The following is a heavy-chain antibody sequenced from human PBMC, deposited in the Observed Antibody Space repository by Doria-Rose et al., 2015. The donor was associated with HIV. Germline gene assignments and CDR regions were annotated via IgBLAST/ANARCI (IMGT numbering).Heavy chain of an antibody. Sequence: SGPVLVKPAETLTLTCTVSGVSLSSPGMGVSWIRQPPGEALEWLANTISDDVRSYKTSMKSRLTISMGSSKNQVVLTMTDMDPVDTATYYCARIKSSRWYHKYYFDFWGQGTLVIVSA. V-gene: IGHV2-26*01. CDR2: TISDDVR. CDR3: ARIKSSRWYHKYYFDF. D-gene: IGHD6-13*01. CDR1: GVSLSSPGMG. J-gene: IGHJ4*02.